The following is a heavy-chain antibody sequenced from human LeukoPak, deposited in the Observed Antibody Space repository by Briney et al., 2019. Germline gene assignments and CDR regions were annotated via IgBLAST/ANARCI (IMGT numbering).Heavy chain of an antibody. CDR2: THYSGTT. CDR3: ARVSWFPGTSYYYMDV. CDR1: GGSISSYY. D-gene: IGHD1-1*01. J-gene: IGHJ6*03. Sequence: PSETLSLTCTVSGGSISSYYWSWIRQPPGKGLEWIGYTHYSGTTNYNPSLKSRVTISVDTSKNQFSLKLSSVTAADTAVYFCARVSWFPGTSYYYMDVWGKGTTVTVSS. V-gene: IGHV4-59*01.